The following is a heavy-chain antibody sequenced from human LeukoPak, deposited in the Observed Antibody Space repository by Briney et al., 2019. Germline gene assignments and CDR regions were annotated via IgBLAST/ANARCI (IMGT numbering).Heavy chain of an antibody. CDR2: INPNSGGT. V-gene: IGHV1-2*02. D-gene: IGHD3-16*01. J-gene: IGHJ4*02. CDR1: GYTFTGYY. Sequence: ASVKVSCKASGYTFTGYYMHWVRQAPGQGLEWMGWINPNSGGTNYAQKFQGRVTMTRDTSISTAYMELSRLRSDDTAVYYCARAAGSSAGGPDYWGRQTLVAVSS. CDR3: ARAAGSSAGGPDY.